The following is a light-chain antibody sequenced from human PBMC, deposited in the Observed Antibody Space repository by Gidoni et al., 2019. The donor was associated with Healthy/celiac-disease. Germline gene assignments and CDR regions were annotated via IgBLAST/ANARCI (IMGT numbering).Light chain of an antibody. Sequence: ELVLPQSPATLSLSPGASATLSCRASQSVSSYLAWYQQKPGQAPRLLIYDASNRATGIPARFRGSGSGTDFTLTISSLEPEDFAVYYCQQRSNGPHAFGGGTKVEIK. V-gene: IGKV3-11*01. CDR3: QQRSNGPHA. CDR1: QSVSSY. J-gene: IGKJ4*01. CDR2: DAS.